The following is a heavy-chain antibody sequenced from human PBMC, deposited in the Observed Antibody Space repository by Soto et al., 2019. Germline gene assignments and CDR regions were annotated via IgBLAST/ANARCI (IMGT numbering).Heavy chain of an antibody. CDR2: IIPIFGTA. D-gene: IGHD5-18*01. V-gene: IGHV1-69*12. J-gene: IGHJ4*02. Sequence: QVQLVQSGAEVKKPGSSVKVSCKASGGTFSSYAISWVRQAPGQGLEWMGGIIPIFGTANYAQKFQGRVTITADEATSTAYMGVRSLRSEDTAVYYCAGLLHGYSPVFDYWGQGTLVTVSS. CDR1: GGTFSSYA. CDR3: AGLLHGYSPVFDY.